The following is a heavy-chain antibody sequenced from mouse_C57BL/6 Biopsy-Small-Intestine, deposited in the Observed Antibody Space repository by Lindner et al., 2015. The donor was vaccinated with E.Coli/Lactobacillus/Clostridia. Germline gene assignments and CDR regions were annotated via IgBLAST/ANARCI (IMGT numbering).Heavy chain of an antibody. D-gene: IGHD1-1*01. CDR3: ARHGNYFDY. CDR1: GYSFTDYN. CDR2: TTPNFGTT. Sequence: VQLQESGPELVKPGASVKISCKASGYSFTDYNINWVKQSNGKSLEWIGVTTPNFGTTIYSQKFKGKATLTVDQSSSTAYMQLNSLTSEDSAIYYCARHGNYFDYWGQGTTLTVSS. J-gene: IGHJ2*01. V-gene: IGHV1-39*01.